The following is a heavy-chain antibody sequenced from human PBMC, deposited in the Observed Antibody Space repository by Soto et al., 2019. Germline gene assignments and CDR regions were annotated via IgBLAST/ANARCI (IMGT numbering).Heavy chain of an antibody. Sequence: QVQLVQSGAEMKEPGSSVKVSCKTSRGTFSSSAISWLRQAPGQGLEWMGGIIPLFRTPDYAQKFQGRVTIPADEATSTAYMELSRLRSEDTAVYYCARDNDRLQLGRHYYYMLDVWGQGTAITVSS. D-gene: IGHD4-4*01. CDR2: IIPLFRTP. CDR3: ARDNDRLQLGRHYYYMLDV. V-gene: IGHV1-69*12. J-gene: IGHJ6*02. CDR1: RGTFSSSA.